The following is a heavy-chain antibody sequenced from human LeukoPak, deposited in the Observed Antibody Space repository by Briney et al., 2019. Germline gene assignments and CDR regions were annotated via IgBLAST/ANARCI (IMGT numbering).Heavy chain of an antibody. CDR3: ARGRDIVATTLGY. V-gene: IGHV3-64*01. Sequence: GGSLRLSCAASGFTFSSYAMHWVHQAPGKGLEYVSAISSNGGSTYYANSVKGRFTISRDNSKNTLYLQMGSLRAEDMAVYYCARGRDIVATTLGYWGQGTLVTVSS. J-gene: IGHJ4*02. CDR1: GFTFSSYA. D-gene: IGHD5-12*01. CDR2: ISSNGGST.